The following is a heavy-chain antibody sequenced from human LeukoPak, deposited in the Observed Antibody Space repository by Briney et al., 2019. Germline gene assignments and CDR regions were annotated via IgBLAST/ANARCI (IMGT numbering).Heavy chain of an antibody. CDR2: IYYSGST. V-gene: IGHV4-39*01. CDR1: GGSISSSSYY. CDR3: ARMPSITRGYFDY. Sequence: TSETLSLTCTVSGGSISSSSYYWGWIRQPPGKGLEWIGGIYYSGSTYYNPSLKSRVTISVDTSKNQFSLKLSSVTAADTAVYYCARMPSITRGYFDYWGQGTLVTVSS. J-gene: IGHJ4*02. D-gene: IGHD3-10*01.